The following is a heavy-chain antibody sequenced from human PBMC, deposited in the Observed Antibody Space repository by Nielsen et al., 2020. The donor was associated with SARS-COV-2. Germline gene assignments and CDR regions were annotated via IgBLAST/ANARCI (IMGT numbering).Heavy chain of an antibody. J-gene: IGHJ4*02. CDR1: GGSISSYY. D-gene: IGHD3-22*01. CDR2: IYYSGST. CDR3: ARTDYYYDSPDY. Sequence: SETLSLTCTVSGGSISSYYWSWIRQPPGKGLEWIGYIYYSGSTNYNPSLKSRVTISVDTSKNQFSLKLSSVTAADTAVYYCARTDYYYDSPDYWGQGTLVTVSS. V-gene: IGHV4-59*08.